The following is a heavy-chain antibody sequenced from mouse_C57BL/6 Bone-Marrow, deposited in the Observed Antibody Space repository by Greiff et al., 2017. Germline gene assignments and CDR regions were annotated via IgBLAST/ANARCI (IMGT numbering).Heavy chain of an antibody. Sequence: VQGVESGGDLVKPGGSLKLSCAASGFTFSSYGMSWVRQTPDKRLEWVATISSGGSYTYYPDSVKGRFTISRDNAKNTLYLQISSLKSEDTAMYYCARRGVTTYCYAMDYWGQGTSVTVSS. CDR3: ARRGVTTYCYAMDY. J-gene: IGHJ4*01. CDR2: ISSGGSYT. D-gene: IGHD2-1*01. CDR1: GFTFSSYG. V-gene: IGHV5-6*01.